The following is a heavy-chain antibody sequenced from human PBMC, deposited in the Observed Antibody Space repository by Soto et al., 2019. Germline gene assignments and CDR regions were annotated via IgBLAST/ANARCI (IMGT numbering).Heavy chain of an antibody. CDR2: IWYDESNK. Sequence: QVQLVESGGGVVRPGRSLRLSCAASGFAFNRFGVHWVRQAPGKGLEWVAVIWYDESNKFYADSVKGRFSISRDNSKNPLYLQMNSLGAEDTAVYYCVRDDGVAAAGPYYYAMDVWGQGTTVIVSS. CDR3: VRDDGVAAAGPYYYAMDV. D-gene: IGHD6-13*01. J-gene: IGHJ6*02. V-gene: IGHV3-33*01. CDR1: GFAFNRFG.